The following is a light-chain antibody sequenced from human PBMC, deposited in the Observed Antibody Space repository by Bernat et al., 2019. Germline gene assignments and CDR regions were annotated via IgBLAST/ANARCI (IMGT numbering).Light chain of an antibody. CDR1: HDISNF. CDR3: QQLDKFPIT. V-gene: IGKV1-33*01. Sequence: DMQMTQSPPSLSASVGDRVTITCQASHDISNFLNWYQQKPGKAPNLLIYDASHLQEGVPARFSGSGSGTEFTLTISSLQPEDSATYYCQQLDKFPITFGQGTRLEIK. CDR2: DAS. J-gene: IGKJ5*01.